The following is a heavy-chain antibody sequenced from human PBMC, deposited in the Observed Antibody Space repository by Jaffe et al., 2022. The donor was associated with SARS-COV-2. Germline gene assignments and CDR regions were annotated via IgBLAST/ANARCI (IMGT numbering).Heavy chain of an antibody. CDR1: GFTFSSYS. Sequence: EVQLVESGGGLVKPGGSLRLSCAASGFTFSSYSMNWVRQAPGKGLEWVSSISSSSSYIYYADSVKGRFTISRDNAKNSLYLQMNSLRAEDTAVYYCARAILAVAGRRTDHWYFDLWGRGTLVTVSS. J-gene: IGHJ2*01. D-gene: IGHD6-19*01. V-gene: IGHV3-21*01. CDR3: ARAILAVAGRRTDHWYFDL. CDR2: ISSSSSYI.